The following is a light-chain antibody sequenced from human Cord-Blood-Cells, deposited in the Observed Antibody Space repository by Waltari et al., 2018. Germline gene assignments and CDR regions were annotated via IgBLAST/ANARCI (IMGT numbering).Light chain of an antibody. CDR2: AVS. V-gene: IGLV2-14*03. J-gene: IGLJ3*02. CDR1: SSDVGGYNY. Sequence: QSALTQPAPLHGSPGQSFLISCTRPSSDVGGYNYVPWYQQHPVKAPKLMIYAVSNRPSAFSNRFSGSKSGNTAALTTSGLQAEDEADYYCSSYTSSSTLVFGGGTKLTVL. CDR3: SSYTSSSTLV.